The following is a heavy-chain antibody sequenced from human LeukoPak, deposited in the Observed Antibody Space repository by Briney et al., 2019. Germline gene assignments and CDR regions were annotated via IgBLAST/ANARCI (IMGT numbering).Heavy chain of an antibody. D-gene: IGHD5-18*01. Sequence: SETLSLTCTVSGGSISGYYWSWIRQPPGKGLEWIGYIYYSGSTNYNPSLKSRVTISVDTSKNQFSLKLSSVTAADTAVYYCAAGSGYSYPGWFDPWGQGTLVTVSS. CDR3: AAGSGYSYPGWFDP. CDR2: IYYSGST. CDR1: GGSISGYY. V-gene: IGHV4-59*01. J-gene: IGHJ5*02.